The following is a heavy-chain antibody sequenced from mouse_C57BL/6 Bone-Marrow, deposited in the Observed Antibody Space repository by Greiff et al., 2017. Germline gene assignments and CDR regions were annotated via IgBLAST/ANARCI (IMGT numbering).Heavy chain of an antibody. V-gene: IGHV1-50*01. CDR2: IDPSDSYT. CDR3: ARGGHAMDY. J-gene: IGHJ4*01. CDR1: GYTFTSYW. Sequence: VQLQQPGAELVKPGASVKLSCKASGYTFTSYWMKWVKQRPGQGLEWIGEIDPSDSYTNYNQKFKGKATLTVDTSSSTAYMQLSSLTSEDSAVYYCARGGHAMDYWGQGTSVTVSS.